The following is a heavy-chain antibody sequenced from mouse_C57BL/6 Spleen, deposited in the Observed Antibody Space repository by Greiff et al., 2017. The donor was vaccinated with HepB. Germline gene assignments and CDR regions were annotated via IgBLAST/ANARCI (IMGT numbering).Heavy chain of an antibody. CDR1: GFTFSSYA. V-gene: IGHV5-4*01. J-gene: IGHJ2*01. Sequence: EVQLVESGGGLVKPGGSLKLSCAASGFTFSSYAMSWVRQTPEKRLEWVATISDGGSYTYYPDNVKGRFTISRDNAKNNLYLQMSHLKSEDTAMYYCAREGVSYFDYWGQGTTLTVSS. CDR3: AREGVSYFDY. CDR2: ISDGGSYT.